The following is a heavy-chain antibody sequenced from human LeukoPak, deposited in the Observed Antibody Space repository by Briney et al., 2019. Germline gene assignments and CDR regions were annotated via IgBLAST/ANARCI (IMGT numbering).Heavy chain of an antibody. J-gene: IGHJ4*02. CDR3: ARDYSSSWYRLSHFDY. CDR1: GFTFSSYS. V-gene: IGHV3-21*01. Sequence: GGSLRLSCAASGFTFSSYSMNWVRQAPAKGLEWVSSISSSSYIYYADSVKGRFTISRDNAKNSLYLQMNSLRAEDTAVYYCARDYSSSWYRLSHFDYWGQGTLVTVSS. D-gene: IGHD6-13*01. CDR2: ISSSSYI.